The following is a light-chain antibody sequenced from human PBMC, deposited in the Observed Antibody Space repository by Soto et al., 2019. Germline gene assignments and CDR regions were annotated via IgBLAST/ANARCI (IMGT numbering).Light chain of an antibody. CDR2: GAS. Sequence: EIVMTQSPATLSLSPGEGATLSCRASQSVGTTLAWYQQKPGQAPRLLIFGASTRVTGVPARFSGSGSGTEFTLSISSLQSEDFAVYYCQQYNNWRYTFGQGTKLEIK. J-gene: IGKJ2*01. CDR3: QQYNNWRYT. CDR1: QSVGTT. V-gene: IGKV3-15*01.